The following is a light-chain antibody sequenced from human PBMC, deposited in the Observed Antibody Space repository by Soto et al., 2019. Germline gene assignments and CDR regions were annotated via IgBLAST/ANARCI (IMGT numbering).Light chain of an antibody. CDR2: GNN. CDR1: SPNIGAGYE. J-gene: IGLJ1*01. CDR3: QSYDSSLSGDV. Sequence: QSVLTQPSSVSGGPGQRVTISCTGSSPNIGAGYEVHWYQQLPGTAPKLLIYGNNNRPSGVPDRFSGSKSGTSASLAITGLQAEDEADYYCQSYDSSLSGDVFGIGTKVTVL. V-gene: IGLV1-40*01.